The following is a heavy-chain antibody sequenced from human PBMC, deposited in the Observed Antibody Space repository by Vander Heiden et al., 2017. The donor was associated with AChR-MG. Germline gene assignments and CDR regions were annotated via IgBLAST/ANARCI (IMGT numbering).Heavy chain of an antibody. V-gene: IGHV3-21*01. CDR1: GFTFSSYS. CDR3: ANVPAATFRTYYYYGMDV. J-gene: IGHJ6*02. D-gene: IGHD2-2*01. Sequence: EVQLVESGGGLVKPGGSLRLPCAASGFTFSSYSMHWVRQAPGKWLEWVSSISSSSSYIYYADSVKGRFTISRDNAKNSLYLQMNSLRAEDTAVYYCANVPAATFRTYYYYGMDVWGQGTTVTVSS. CDR2: ISSSSSYI.